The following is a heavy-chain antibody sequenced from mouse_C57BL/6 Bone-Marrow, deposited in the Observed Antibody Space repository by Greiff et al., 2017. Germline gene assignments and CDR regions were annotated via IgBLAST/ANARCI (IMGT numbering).Heavy chain of an antibody. Sequence: QVQLQQPGAELVKPGASVKLSCKASGYTFTSYWMQWVKQRPGQGLEWIGEIDPSDSYTNYNQKFKGKATLTVETSSSTAYIQLSSLTSEDSAVYYCAREGTNWAFDYWGQGTTLTVSS. CDR2: IDPSDSYT. V-gene: IGHV1-50*01. CDR3: AREGTNWAFDY. CDR1: GYTFTSYW. D-gene: IGHD4-1*01. J-gene: IGHJ2*01.